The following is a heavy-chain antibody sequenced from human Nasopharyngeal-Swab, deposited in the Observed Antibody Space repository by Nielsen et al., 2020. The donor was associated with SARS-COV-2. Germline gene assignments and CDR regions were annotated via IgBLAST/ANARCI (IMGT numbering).Heavy chain of an antibody. CDR2: IYYSGST. D-gene: IGHD3-10*01. Sequence: WIRQPPGKGLEWIGYIYYSGSTNYNPSLKSRVTISVDTSKNQFSLKLSSVTAADTAVYYCARMAPDYYGSGSYPYYFDYWGQGTPVTVSS. J-gene: IGHJ4*02. V-gene: IGHV4-59*01. CDR3: ARMAPDYYGSGSYPYYFDY.